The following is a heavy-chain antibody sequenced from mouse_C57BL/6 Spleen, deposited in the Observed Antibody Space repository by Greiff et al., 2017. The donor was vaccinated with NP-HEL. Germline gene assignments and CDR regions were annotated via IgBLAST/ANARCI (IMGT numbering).Heavy chain of an antibody. J-gene: IGHJ1*03. CDR1: GFTFSSYG. Sequence: EVKLVESGGDLVKPGGSLKLSCAASGFTFSSYGMSWVRQTPDKRLEWVATISSGGSYTYYPDSVKGRFTISRDNAKNTLYLQMSSLKSEDTAMYYCARHLYYDCGGDWYFDVWGTGTPVTVSS. D-gene: IGHD2-4*01. CDR3: ARHLYYDCGGDWYFDV. V-gene: IGHV5-6*01. CDR2: ISSGGSYT.